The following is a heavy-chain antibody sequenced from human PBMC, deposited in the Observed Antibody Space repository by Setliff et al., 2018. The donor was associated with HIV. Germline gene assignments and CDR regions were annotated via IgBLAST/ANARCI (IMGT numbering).Heavy chain of an antibody. CDR2: IYYAGNT. CDR1: GASVSTIDYY. V-gene: IGHV4-39*01. J-gene: IGHJ4*02. CDR3: ARHSRTAVPTIDY. Sequence: SDTLSLTCTVSGASVSTIDYYWGWVRQSPRAGLEWIADIYYAGNTYYNPSLKSRATISIDTSRNQFSLKVTSLTAADTAVYYCARHSRTAVPTIDYWGKGTLVTVSS. D-gene: IGHD4-17*01.